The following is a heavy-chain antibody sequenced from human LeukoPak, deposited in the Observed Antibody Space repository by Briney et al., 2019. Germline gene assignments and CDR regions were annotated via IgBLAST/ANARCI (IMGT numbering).Heavy chain of an antibody. CDR2: ASGSDTGT. V-gene: IGHV3-23*01. D-gene: IGHD2-15*01. J-gene: IGHJ4*02. CDR3: ARDFYSYCSGGSCSGYY. Sequence: GGSLRLSCAASGFIFTNYAMSWVRQAPGKGLEWISAASGSDTGTYHADSVRGRFTISRDTSKNTLYLQMNSLRAEDMAVYYCARDFYSYCSGGSCSGYYWGQGTLVTVSS. CDR1: GFIFTNYA.